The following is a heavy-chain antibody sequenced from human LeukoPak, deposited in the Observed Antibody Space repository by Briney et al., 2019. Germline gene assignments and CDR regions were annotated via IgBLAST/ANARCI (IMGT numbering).Heavy chain of an antibody. D-gene: IGHD6-19*01. CDR2: ISWDGGST. J-gene: IGHJ4*02. CDR1: GFTFDDYT. V-gene: IGHV3-43*01. CDR3: AKPYSSGWLDFDY. Sequence: PGGSLRLSCAASGFTFDDYTMHWVRQAPGKGLEWVSLISWDGGSTYYADSVKGRFTISRDNSKNSLYLQMNSLRTEDTALYYCAKPYSSGWLDFDYWGQGTLVTVSS.